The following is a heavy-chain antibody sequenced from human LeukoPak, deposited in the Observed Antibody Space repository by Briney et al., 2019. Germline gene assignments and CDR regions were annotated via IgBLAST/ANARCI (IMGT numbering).Heavy chain of an antibody. J-gene: IGHJ4*02. D-gene: IGHD2-2*01. CDR3: VKAGSRTPARGNIGYFDY. CDR1: GFTFSSYA. CDR2: ISSNGGGT. V-gene: IGHV3-64D*09. Sequence: PGGSLRLSCSASGFTFSSYAMHWVRQAPGKGLEYVSAISSNGGGTYYADSVKGRFTISRDNSKNTLYLQMSSLRAEDTAVYYCVKAGSRTPARGNIGYFDYWGQGTLVTVSS.